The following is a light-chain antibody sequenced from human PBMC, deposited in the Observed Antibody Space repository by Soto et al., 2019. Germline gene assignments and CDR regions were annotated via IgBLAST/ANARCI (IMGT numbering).Light chain of an antibody. CDR1: SGHSNYA. CDR2: LNSDGRH. V-gene: IGLV4-69*01. J-gene: IGLJ2*01. CDR3: QTWGSGIVV. Sequence: QPVLTQSPSASASLGASVKLTCTLSSGHSNYAIAWHQQQSEKGPRYLMKLNSDGRHSKGDVIPDRFSGSSSGAERYLTISRLQSEDEADYYCQTWGSGIVVFGGGTKLTVL.